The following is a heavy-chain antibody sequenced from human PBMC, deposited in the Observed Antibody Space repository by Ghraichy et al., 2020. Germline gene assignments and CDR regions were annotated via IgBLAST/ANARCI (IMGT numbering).Heavy chain of an antibody. D-gene: IGHD2/OR15-2a*01. CDR3: ARRSMAEY. V-gene: IGHV3-48*02. CDR2: ISDSSRTI. Sequence: GESLRLSCAASGFTFSSYSMNWVRQAPGKGLEWVSYISDSSRTIYYADSVKGRFTISRDNAKSSLYLQMNSLRDEDTAVYYCARRSMAEYWGQGTLVTVSS. CDR1: GFTFSSYS. J-gene: IGHJ4*02.